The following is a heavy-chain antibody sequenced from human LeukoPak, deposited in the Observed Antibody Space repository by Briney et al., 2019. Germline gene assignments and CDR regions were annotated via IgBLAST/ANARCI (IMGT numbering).Heavy chain of an antibody. D-gene: IGHD3-10*01. CDR1: GGSVTSSSYC. CDR3: ARHQATAYYYGPPDY. J-gene: IGHJ4*02. CDR2: VYYSGSN. Sequence: PSETLSLSCTVSGGSVTSSSYCWGWIRQPPGMGLEWIGTVYYSGSNFYNPSLKSRVTLSVDTSKNQFSLKLSSVTAADTAVYYCARHQATAYYYGPPDYWGQGTRVTVSS. V-gene: IGHV4-39*01.